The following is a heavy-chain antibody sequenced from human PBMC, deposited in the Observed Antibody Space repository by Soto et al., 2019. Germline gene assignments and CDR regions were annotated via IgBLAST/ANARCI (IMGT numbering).Heavy chain of an antibody. CDR3: ARTYCSSASCYGLYYFGMDV. D-gene: IGHD2-2*01. CDR2: IYHSGST. V-gene: IGHV4-38-2*01. J-gene: IGHJ6*02. Sequence: SETLSLTCAVSVYSISSGYYWGWIRQSPGKGLEWIGSIYHSGSTYYNPSLKSQVTISVDTSKNQFSLKLRSVTAADTAVYYCARTYCSSASCYGLYYFGMDVWGQGTTVTVSS. CDR1: VYSISSGYY.